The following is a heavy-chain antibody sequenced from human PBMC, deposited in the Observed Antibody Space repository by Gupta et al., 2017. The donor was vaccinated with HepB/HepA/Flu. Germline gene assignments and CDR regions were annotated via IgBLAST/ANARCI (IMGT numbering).Heavy chain of an antibody. V-gene: IGHV1-69*14. D-gene: IGHD1-1*01. J-gene: IGHJ5*02. CDR2: IIPKCGST. Sequence: QVQLVQSGAELKKPGSSVKLSCKASSGDSFNNYGINWVRQAAGQGFEWVGGIIPKCGSTNYAQKLPGRVTITADKSTNTVSMEVPSVKFDDTSLDYCEMEAPFHTLPSWGQGTRVTVFS. CDR3: EMEAPFHTLPS. CDR1: SGDSFNNYG.